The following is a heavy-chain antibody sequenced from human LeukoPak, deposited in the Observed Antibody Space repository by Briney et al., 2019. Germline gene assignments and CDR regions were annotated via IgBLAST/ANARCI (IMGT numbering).Heavy chain of an antibody. CDR1: GGSFSGYY. D-gene: IGHD3-10*01. CDR2: INHSGST. Sequence: SSETLSLTCAVYGGSFSGYYWSWIRQPPGKWLEWLGEINHSGSTNYNPSLTSRVTISVDTSKNQFSLKLSSVTAADTAVYYCARVGALLWFGDLNWFDPWGQGTLVTVSS. J-gene: IGHJ5*02. V-gene: IGHV4-34*01. CDR3: ARVGALLWFGDLNWFDP.